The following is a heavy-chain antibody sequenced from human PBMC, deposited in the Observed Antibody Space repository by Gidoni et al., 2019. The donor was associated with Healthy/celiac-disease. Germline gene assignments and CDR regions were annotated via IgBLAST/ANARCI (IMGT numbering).Heavy chain of an antibody. D-gene: IGHD3-9*01. CDR2: ISYDGSNK. CDR1: GFTFRSYA. CDR3: ARVPPPLRYFDWFKYYFDY. Sequence: QVQLVESGGGVVQPGRYLRLSCAASGFTFRSYAMHWVRQAPGKGLEWVAVISYDGSNKYYADSVKGRFTISRDNSKNTLYLQMNSLRAEDTAVYYCARVPPPLRYFDWFKYYFDYWGQGTLVTVSS. J-gene: IGHJ4*02. V-gene: IGHV3-30-3*01.